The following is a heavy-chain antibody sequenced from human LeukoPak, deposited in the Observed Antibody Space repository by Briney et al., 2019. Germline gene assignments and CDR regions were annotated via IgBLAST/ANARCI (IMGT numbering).Heavy chain of an antibody. CDR2: MNPNSGNT. CDR3: ARDKTTGALVPTA. J-gene: IGHJ5*02. Sequence: VASVKVSRKASGYTFTSYGINWVRQATGQGLEWMGWMNPNSGNTGYAQKLQGRVTMTTDTSTSTAYMELRSLRSDDTAVYYCARDKTTGALVPTAWGQGTLVTVSS. CDR1: GYTFTSYG. V-gene: IGHV1-8*01. D-gene: IGHD5-18*01.